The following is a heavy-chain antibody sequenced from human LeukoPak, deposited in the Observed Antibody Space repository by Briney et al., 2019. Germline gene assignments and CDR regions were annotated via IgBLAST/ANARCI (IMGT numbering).Heavy chain of an antibody. CDR3: ARGTAGYSSTTDY. Sequence: PGGSLRLSCAASGFTVSSNYMSWVRQAPGKGLEWVSVIYSGGSTYYADSVKGRFTISRDNSKNTLYLQMNSLRAEDTAVYYCARGTAGYSSTTDYWGQGTLVTVSS. V-gene: IGHV3-53*01. CDR1: GFTVSSNY. CDR2: IYSGGST. D-gene: IGHD6-13*01. J-gene: IGHJ4*02.